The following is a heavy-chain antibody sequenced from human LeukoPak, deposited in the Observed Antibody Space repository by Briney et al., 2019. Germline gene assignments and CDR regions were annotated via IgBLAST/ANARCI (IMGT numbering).Heavy chain of an antibody. CDR3: ARAGDGTAARDF. V-gene: IGHV3-7*01. D-gene: IGHD2-15*01. CDR1: GFTFSRYR. J-gene: IGHJ4*02. CDR2: INDGRSEE. Sequence: GGSLRLSCEPSGFTFSRYRMSWVRQAPGKGLEWVSNINDGRSEEYYVDSVRGRFTIARDNAKNSLYLQMNSLRAEDTAVYYCARAGDGTAARDFWGQGTLVTVSS.